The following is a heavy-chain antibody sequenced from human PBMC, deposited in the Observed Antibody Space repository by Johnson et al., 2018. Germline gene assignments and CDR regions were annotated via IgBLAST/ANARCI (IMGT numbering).Heavy chain of an antibody. CDR1: GYNFISYS. Sequence: VQLVESGAEVKKPGASVKISCKASGYNFISYSIHWVRQAPGQRFEWVTHISSSGTTTYYADSVRGRFTISRDNAKNSLYLQVNSLRDEDTAVSYCARGCSYTSCYRTDYFQHGGQGTLVTVSS. D-gene: IGHD2-2*02. J-gene: IGHJ1*01. CDR2: ISSSGTTT. V-gene: IGHV3-48*02. CDR3: ARGCSYTSCYRTDYFQH.